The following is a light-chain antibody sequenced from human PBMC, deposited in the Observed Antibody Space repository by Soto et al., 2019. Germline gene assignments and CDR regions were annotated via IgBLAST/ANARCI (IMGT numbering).Light chain of an antibody. J-gene: IGKJ1*01. CDR1: QSVSSSY. Sequence: EIVLTQSPGTLSLSPGERATLSCRASQSVSSSYLAWYQQKPGQAPRLLIYDASTRATGIPDRFSGSGSGTEFTLTITSLQSEDFAVYYCQQYINWSWAFGQGTKVDIK. V-gene: IGKV3-15*01. CDR2: DAS. CDR3: QQYINWSWA.